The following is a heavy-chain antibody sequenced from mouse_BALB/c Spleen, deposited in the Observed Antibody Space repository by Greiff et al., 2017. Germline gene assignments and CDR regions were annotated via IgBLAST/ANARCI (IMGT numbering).Heavy chain of an antibody. CDR1: GFTFSSYA. V-gene: IGHV5-6-5*01. J-gene: IGHJ4*01. CDR2: ISSGGST. D-gene: IGHD2-4*01. CDR3: AREGLRRLYYYAMDY. Sequence: EVKLVESGGGLVKPGGSLKLSCAASGFTFSSYAMSWVRQTPEKRLEWVASISSGGSTYYPDSVKGRFTISRDNARNILYLQMSSLRSEDTAMYYCAREGLRRLYYYAMDYWGQGTSVTVSS.